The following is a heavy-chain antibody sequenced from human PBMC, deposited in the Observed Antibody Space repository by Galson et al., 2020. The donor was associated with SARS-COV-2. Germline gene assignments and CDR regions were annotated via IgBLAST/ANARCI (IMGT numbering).Heavy chain of an antibody. CDR3: AGGSYFEI. V-gene: IGHV3-30-3*01. J-gene: IGHJ4*02. CDR2: ISHDGGNK. CDR1: GFTFNTYA. Sequence: GESLKISCAASGFTFNTYAMHWVRQAPGKGLEWVAVISHDGGNKYWADSVRGRVTISRDNSKNTLYLEMNSLRADDTAVYYCAGGSYFEIWGQGTLVTVSS. D-gene: IGHD1-26*01.